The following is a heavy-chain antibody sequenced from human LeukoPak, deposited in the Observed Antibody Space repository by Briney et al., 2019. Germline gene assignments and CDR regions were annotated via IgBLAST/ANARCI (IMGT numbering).Heavy chain of an antibody. CDR1: GFTFSSYA. D-gene: IGHD3-22*01. V-gene: IGHV3-23*01. CDR3: ARDVRSSCDSSGYDY. CDR2: ISGSGGST. J-gene: IGHJ4*02. Sequence: GGSLRLSCAASGFTFSSYAMSWVRQAPGKGLEWVSAISGSGGSTYYADSVKGRFTISRDNSKNTLYLQMNSLRAEDTAVYYCARDVRSSCDSSGYDYWGQGTLVTVSS.